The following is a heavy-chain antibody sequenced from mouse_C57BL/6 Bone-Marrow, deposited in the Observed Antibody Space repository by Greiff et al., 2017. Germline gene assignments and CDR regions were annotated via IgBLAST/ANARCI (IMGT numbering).Heavy chain of an antibody. J-gene: IGHJ3*01. Sequence: VQLQQSGAELARPGASVKLSCKASGYTFTSYGISWVKQRTGQGLEWIGEIYPRSGNTYYNEKFKGKATLTADKSSSTAYMELRSLTSEDSAVYFCARHDYAWFAYWGQGTLVTVSA. D-gene: IGHD2-4*01. CDR2: IYPRSGNT. CDR3: ARHDYAWFAY. V-gene: IGHV1-81*01. CDR1: GYTFTSYG.